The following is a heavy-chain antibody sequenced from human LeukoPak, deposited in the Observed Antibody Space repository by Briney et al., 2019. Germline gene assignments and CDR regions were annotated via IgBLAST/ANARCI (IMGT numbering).Heavy chain of an antibody. D-gene: IGHD7-27*01. J-gene: IGHJ4*02. Sequence: SETLYLTCTVSGGSISSYYWSRIRQLPGKGLEWIGYIYYSGSTNYNPSLKSRVTISVDTSKNQFSLKLSSVTAADTAVYYCARDQTGDRPFDYWGQGTLVTASS. CDR3: ARDQTGDRPFDY. CDR1: GGSISSYY. V-gene: IGHV4-59*01. CDR2: IYYSGST.